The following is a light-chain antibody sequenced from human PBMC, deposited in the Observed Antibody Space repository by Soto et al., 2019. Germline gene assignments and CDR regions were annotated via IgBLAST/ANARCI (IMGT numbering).Light chain of an antibody. J-gene: IGLJ3*02. CDR1: SSDVGAWNY. V-gene: IGLV2-11*01. CDR3: CSYAGRYSWV. CDR2: DVN. Sequence: QSALTQPRSVSGSPGQSVTISCTGTSSDVGAWNYVSWYQQYPGQAPKLIIYDVNERPSGVPDRFSGSKSGNTASLTVSGLQVEEDADYYCCSYAGRYSWVFGGGTKLTVL.